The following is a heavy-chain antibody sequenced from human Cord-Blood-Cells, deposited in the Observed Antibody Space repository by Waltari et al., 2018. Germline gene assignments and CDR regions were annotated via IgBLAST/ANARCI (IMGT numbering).Heavy chain of an antibody. V-gene: IGHV1-2*04. CDR2: INPNSGGT. CDR3: ARTWLRLSDAFDI. J-gene: IGHJ3*02. D-gene: IGHD5-12*01. Sequence: VQLVQSGAEVKKPGASVKVSCKASGYTFTGYSMHWVRPAPGQGLEWIGWINPNSGGTNKAQKFQGWVTMTRDTSTSTAYMELGRLRSDDTAVYYCARTWLRLSDAFDIWGQGTMVTVSS. CDR1: GYTFTGYS.